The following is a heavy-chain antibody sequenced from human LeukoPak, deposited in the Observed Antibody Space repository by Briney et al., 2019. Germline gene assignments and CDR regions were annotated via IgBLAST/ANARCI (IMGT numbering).Heavy chain of an antibody. CDR2: ISGSGGST. Sequence: GGSLRLSCAASGFTFSSYAMSWVRQAPGKVLEWVSAISGSGGSTYYADSVKGRFTISRDNSKNTLYLQMNSLRAEDTAVYYCAKGVGRGGYYYFDYWGQGTLVTVSS. D-gene: IGHD2-21*01. CDR3: AKGVGRGGYYYFDY. V-gene: IGHV3-23*01. CDR1: GFTFSSYA. J-gene: IGHJ4*02.